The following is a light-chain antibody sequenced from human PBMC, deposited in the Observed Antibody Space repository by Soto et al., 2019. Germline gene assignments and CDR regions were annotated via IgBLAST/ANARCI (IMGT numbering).Light chain of an antibody. J-gene: IGKJ2*01. V-gene: IGKV3-11*01. CDR3: QQRSNWSPPYT. Sequence: EVVLTQSPATLSLSPGERATLSCRASQSVSVYLAWYQQKPGQAPRLLIYDAINRATGIPARFSGSGSGTDFSLTIISLEPEDFAVYYCQQRSNWSPPYTFGQGTKLEIK. CDR2: DAI. CDR1: QSVSVY.